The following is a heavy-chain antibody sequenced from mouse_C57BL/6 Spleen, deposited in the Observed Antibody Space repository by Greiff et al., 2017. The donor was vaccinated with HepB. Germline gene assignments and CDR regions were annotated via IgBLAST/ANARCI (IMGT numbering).Heavy chain of an antibody. D-gene: IGHD2-4*01. CDR1: GFTFSDYG. CDR3: TRPGYDYIFAY. Sequence: EVKLVEPGGGLVKPGGSLKLSCAASGFTFSDYGMHWVRQAPEKGLEWVAYISSGSSTIYYADTVKGRVTISRDNARNTLFLQMTSLRSEDTAMYYCTRPGYDYIFAYWGQGTLVTVSA. J-gene: IGHJ3*01. CDR2: ISSGSSTI. V-gene: IGHV5-17*01.